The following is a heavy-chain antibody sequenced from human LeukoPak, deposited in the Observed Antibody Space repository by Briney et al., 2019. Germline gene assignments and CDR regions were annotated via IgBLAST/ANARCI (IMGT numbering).Heavy chain of an antibody. CDR2: ISGSDGST. CDR1: GFTFSNYA. CDR3: SRGSAIVIILAAFSWFDP. J-gene: IGHJ5*02. Sequence: GGSLRLSCSASGFTFSNYAMTWVRQAPGKGLEWVSAISGSDGSTYYADSVKGRFSISRDNSKNTLYLQMNTLRAEDTAVYYCSRGSAIVIILAAFSWFDPWGQGTQVTVSS. V-gene: IGHV3-23*01. D-gene: IGHD2/OR15-2a*01.